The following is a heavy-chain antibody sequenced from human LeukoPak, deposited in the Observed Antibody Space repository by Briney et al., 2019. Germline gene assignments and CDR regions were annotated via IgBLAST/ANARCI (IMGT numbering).Heavy chain of an antibody. D-gene: IGHD3-10*01. Sequence: GGSLRLSCTASGFTFGDYAMSWVRQAPGKGLEWVGFIRSKAYGGTTEYAASVKGRFTISRDDSKSIAYLQMNSLKTEDTAVCYCTREQAMVRGVSVYWGQGTLVTVSS. CDR2: IRSKAYGGTT. CDR3: TREQAMVRGVSVY. J-gene: IGHJ4*02. CDR1: GFTFGDYA. V-gene: IGHV3-49*04.